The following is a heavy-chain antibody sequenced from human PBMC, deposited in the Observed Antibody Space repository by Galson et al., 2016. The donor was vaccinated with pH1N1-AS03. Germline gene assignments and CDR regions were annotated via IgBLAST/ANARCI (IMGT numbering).Heavy chain of an antibody. D-gene: IGHD3-16*01. Sequence: SLRLSCAASGFSFGNYAMAWVRQAPGKGLEWVSTISGGGSSIHDADSVRGRFTISRDNSANTLYLEISSLRVEDTAVYFCAQDRLLVTVIGGHWFFGLWGRGTLVTGSS. CDR2: ISGGGSSI. CDR3: AQDRLLVTVIGGHWFFGL. J-gene: IGHJ2*01. V-gene: IGHV3-23*01. CDR1: GFSFGNYA.